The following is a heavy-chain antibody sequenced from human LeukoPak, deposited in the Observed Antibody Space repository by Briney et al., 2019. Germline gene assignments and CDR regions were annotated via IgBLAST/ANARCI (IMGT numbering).Heavy chain of an antibody. V-gene: IGHV4-38-2*01. CDR2: FYHSGST. D-gene: IGHD5-24*01. CDR3: ARGQFQRDY. CDR1: AYSISSGYY. Sequence: PSETLSLTCAVSAYSISSGYYWGWIRQPPGKGLEWIGSFYHSGSTYYNPSLKSRVTISVDTSKNQFSLILSSVTAADTAVYYCARGQFQRDYWGQGTLVTVSS. J-gene: IGHJ4*02.